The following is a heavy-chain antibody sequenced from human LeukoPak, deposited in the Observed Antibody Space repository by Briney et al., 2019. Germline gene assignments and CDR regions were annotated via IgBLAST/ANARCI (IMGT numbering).Heavy chain of an antibody. V-gene: IGHV3-23*01. J-gene: IGHJ4*02. CDR1: GFTLSSYA. Sequence: GSLRLSCTASGFTLSSYAMSWVRPAPGEGLEWVSTISGSADNTNYAEAVKGRFTISRDNSKNTMYLQMNSLRAEVTAVYYCAKQGFGCWGQGTLVTVSS. CDR3: AKQGFGC. CDR2: ISGSADNT.